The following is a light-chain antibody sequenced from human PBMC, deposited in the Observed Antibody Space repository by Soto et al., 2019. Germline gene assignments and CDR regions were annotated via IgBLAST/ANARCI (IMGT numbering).Light chain of an antibody. CDR3: QQYKNWPPLT. CDR2: GAF. Sequence: EIVTTQSPATLSVSPGETATLSCRASQSVSSNLAWYQQKPGQGPRLVIYGAFSRATGIPARFSGSGSGTEFTLTISSLQSEDFAVYYCQQYKNWPPLTFGGGTKVEIK. J-gene: IGKJ4*01. V-gene: IGKV3-15*01. CDR1: QSVSSN.